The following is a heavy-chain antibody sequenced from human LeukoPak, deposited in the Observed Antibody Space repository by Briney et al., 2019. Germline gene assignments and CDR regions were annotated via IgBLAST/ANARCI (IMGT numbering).Heavy chain of an antibody. J-gene: IGHJ4*02. V-gene: IGHV1-3*03. CDR1: GYTFTSYA. Sequence: ASVKVSCKASGYTFTSYAMHWVRQAPGQRLEWMGWINAGNGNTKYSQEFQGRVTITRDTSASTAYMELSSLRSEDMAVYYCARGQDYYDSSGYTNFDYWGQGTLVTVSS. CDR2: INAGNGNT. D-gene: IGHD3-22*01. CDR3: ARGQDYYDSSGYTNFDY.